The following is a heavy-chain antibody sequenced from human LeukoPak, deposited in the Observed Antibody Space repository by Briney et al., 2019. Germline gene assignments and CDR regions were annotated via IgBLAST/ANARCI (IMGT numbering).Heavy chain of an antibody. D-gene: IGHD3-10*01. V-gene: IGHV3-20*04. Sequence: GGSLRLSCAASGFTFDDYGMSWVRQAPGKGLEWVSGINWNGGSTGYADSVKGRFIISRDNAKNSLYLQMNSLRAEDTALYYCARDNTYGSGSYYYYYYYMDVWGKGTTVTVSS. CDR1: GFTFDDYG. CDR3: ARDNTYGSGSYYYYYYYMDV. J-gene: IGHJ6*03. CDR2: INWNGGST.